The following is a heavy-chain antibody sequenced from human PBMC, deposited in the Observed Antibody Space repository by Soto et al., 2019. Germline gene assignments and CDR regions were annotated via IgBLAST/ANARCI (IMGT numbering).Heavy chain of an antibody. CDR1: GFTFSNAW. Sequence: GGSLRLSCAASGFTFSNAWMSWVRQAPGKGLEWVGRIKSKTDGGTTDYAAPVKGRFTISRDDSKNTLYLQMNSLKTEDTAVYYCTTWDYGDYAEYFQHWGQGTLVTVSS. CDR2: IKSKTDGGTT. D-gene: IGHD4-17*01. V-gene: IGHV3-15*01. CDR3: TTWDYGDYAEYFQH. J-gene: IGHJ1*01.